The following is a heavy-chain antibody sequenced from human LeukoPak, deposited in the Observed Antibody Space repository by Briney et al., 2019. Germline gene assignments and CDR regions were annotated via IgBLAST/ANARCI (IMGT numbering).Heavy chain of an antibody. CDR2: IYYSGST. V-gene: IGHV4-59*01. CDR1: GGSISGYY. CDR3: ARHRYSSSWYIDY. D-gene: IGHD6-13*01. J-gene: IGHJ4*02. Sequence: SETLSLTCTVSGGSISGYYWSWIRQPPGKGLEWIGYIYYSGSTNYNSSLKSRVTISLDTPKNQFSLKLNSVTAADTAVYYCARHRYSSSWYIDYWGQGTLVTVSS.